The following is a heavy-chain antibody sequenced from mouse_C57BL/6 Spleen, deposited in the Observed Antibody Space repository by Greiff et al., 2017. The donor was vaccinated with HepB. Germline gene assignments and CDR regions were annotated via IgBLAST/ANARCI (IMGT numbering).Heavy chain of an antibody. Sequence: QVQLKQSGPELVKPGASVKISCKASGYAFSSSWMNWVKQRPGKGLEWIGRIYPGDGDTNYNGKFKGKATLTADNSSSTAYLQLSSLPSEDSAVYFCASALYYCGSSYGAMDYWGQGTSVTVSS. D-gene: IGHD1-1*01. CDR2: IYPGDGDT. V-gene: IGHV1-82*01. J-gene: IGHJ4*01. CDR3: ASALYYCGSSYGAMDY. CDR1: GYAFSSSW.